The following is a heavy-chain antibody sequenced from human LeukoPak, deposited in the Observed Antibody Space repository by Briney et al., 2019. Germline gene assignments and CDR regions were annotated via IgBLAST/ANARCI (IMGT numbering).Heavy chain of an antibody. CDR1: GFIFRTSA. J-gene: IGHJ4*02. CDR3: AKEPRTVTTGAFGDY. CDR2: ISYDGSNK. Sequence: PGRSLRLSCVDSGFIFRTSAMHWVRQAPGKGLEWVAVISYDGSNKYYADSVKGRFTISRDNSKNTLYLQMNSLRAEDTAVYYCAKEPRTVTTGAFGDYWGQGTLVTVSS. D-gene: IGHD4-17*01. V-gene: IGHV3-30*04.